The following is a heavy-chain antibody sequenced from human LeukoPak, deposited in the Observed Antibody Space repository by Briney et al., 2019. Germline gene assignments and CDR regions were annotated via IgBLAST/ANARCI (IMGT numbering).Heavy chain of an antibody. V-gene: IGHV3-23*01. Sequence: GGSLSLSCAAYGFTVSSDAISWDGQAPGKGLEWVSAISGSGGYTYYADSVKGRFTISRDNSKNTLYLQMNSLRAEDTAVYYCAKNWGATIYYAFDIWGQGTMVTVSS. CDR2: ISGSGGYT. D-gene: IGHD5-12*01. CDR3: AKNWGATIYYAFDI. J-gene: IGHJ3*02. CDR1: GFTVSSDA.